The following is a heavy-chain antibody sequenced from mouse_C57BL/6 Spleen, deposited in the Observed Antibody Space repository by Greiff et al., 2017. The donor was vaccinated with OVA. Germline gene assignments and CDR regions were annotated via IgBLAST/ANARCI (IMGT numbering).Heavy chain of an antibody. CDR1: GFSLTSYG. Sequence: QVQLKQSGPGLVQPSQSLSITCTVSGFSLTSYGVHWVRQSPGKGLEWLGVIWSGGSTDYNAAFISRLSISKDNSKSQVFFKMNSLQADDTAIYYCAPQTAQATYYYAVDYWGQGTSVTVSS. CDR3: APQTAQATYYYAVDY. D-gene: IGHD3-2*02. J-gene: IGHJ4*01. V-gene: IGHV2-2*01. CDR2: IWSGGST.